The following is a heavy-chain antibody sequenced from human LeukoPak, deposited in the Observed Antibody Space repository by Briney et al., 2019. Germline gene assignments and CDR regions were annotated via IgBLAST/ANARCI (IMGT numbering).Heavy chain of an antibody. Sequence: GGSLRLSCAASGFTFSSYWMDWVRRAPGKGLVWVPHINSDGSNTRYADSVKGRFTISRDNAKNALFLQLNSLRAEDTAVYYCAGGGESLTFWGQGTLVTVSS. CDR2: INSDGSNT. CDR3: AGGGESLTF. J-gene: IGHJ4*02. V-gene: IGHV3-74*01. CDR1: GFTFSSYW. D-gene: IGHD3-16*01.